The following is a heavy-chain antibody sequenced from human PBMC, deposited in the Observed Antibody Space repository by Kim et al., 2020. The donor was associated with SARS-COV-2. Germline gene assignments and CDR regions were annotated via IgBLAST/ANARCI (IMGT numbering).Heavy chain of an antibody. CDR3: ATTTLVVVTANQYWYFDL. CDR2: IIPIFGTA. J-gene: IGHJ2*01. D-gene: IGHD2-21*02. CDR1: GGTFSSYA. V-gene: IGHV1-69*13. Sequence: SVKVSCKASGGTFSSYAISWVRQAPGQGLEWMGGIIPIFGTANYAQKFQGRVTITADESTSTAYMELSSLRSEDTAVYYCATTTLVVVTANQYWYFDLWGRGTLVTVSS.